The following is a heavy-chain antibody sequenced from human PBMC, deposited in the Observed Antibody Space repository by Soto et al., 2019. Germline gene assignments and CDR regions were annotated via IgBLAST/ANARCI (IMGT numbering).Heavy chain of an antibody. J-gene: IGHJ4*02. V-gene: IGHV3-15*04. Sequence: GGSLRLSCSGSGFIFSNAWISWVRQVPGKGLEWIGRSVSKSDGGTTLYAAPAQGRFTVSRDDSRNTLYLQMNSLKTEDTAVYYCTWEAYPLDFWGQGTLVTVSS. CDR1: GFIFSNAW. CDR3: TWEAYPLDF. CDR2: SVSKSDGGTT. D-gene: IGHD1-26*01.